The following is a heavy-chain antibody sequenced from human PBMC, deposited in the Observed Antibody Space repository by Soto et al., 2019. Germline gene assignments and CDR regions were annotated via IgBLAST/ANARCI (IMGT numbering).Heavy chain of an antibody. Sequence: SETLSLTCTVSGGSISSGGYYWSWIRQHPGKDLEWIGYIYYSGSTYYNPSLKSRVTISVDTSKNQFSLKLSSVTAADTAFFYCGRVRKDGYNYYDAFDIWGKGKMVTVPS. D-gene: IGHD5-12*01. CDR3: GRVRKDGYNYYDAFDI. J-gene: IGHJ3*02. CDR2: IYYSGST. V-gene: IGHV4-31*03. CDR1: GGSISSGGYY.